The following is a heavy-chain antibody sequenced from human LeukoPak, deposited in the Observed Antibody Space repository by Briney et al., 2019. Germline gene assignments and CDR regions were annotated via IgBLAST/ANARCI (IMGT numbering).Heavy chain of an antibody. V-gene: IGHV4-39*07. Sequence: SETLSLTCTVSGGSISSGSYYWGWIRQPPGKGLEWIGSIYYSGSTYYNPSLKSRVTISVDTSKTQFSLKLGSVTAADTAVYYCARSWPLVVVTAIPGKGGSWFDPWGQGTLVTVSS. CDR1: GGSISSGSYY. CDR3: ARSWPLVVVTAIPGKGGSWFDP. J-gene: IGHJ5*02. D-gene: IGHD2-21*02. CDR2: IYYSGST.